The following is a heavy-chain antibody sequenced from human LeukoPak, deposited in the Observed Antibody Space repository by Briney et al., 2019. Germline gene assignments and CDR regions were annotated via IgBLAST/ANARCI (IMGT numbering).Heavy chain of an antibody. J-gene: IGHJ6*02. CDR2: INTDGSNT. Sequence: GGSLRLSCAASGFTFDYYWMHWVRQAPGKGLMWVSRINTDGSNTHYADSVKGRFTISRDNAKKSLYLEMSSLRAEDTAVYYCARDTYGMDVWGQGTTVTVSS. CDR1: GFTFDYYW. CDR3: ARDTYGMDV. V-gene: IGHV3-74*01.